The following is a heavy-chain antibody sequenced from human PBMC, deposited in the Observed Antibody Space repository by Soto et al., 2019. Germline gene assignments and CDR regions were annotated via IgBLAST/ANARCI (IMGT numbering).Heavy chain of an antibody. CDR1: GFAFSSYA. Sequence: HPGGSLRLSCAASGFAFSSYAMHWVRQAPGKGLEWVAVISYDGSNKYYADSVKGRFTISRDNSKNTLYLQMNSLRAEDTAVYYCARDINPSYYYDSSGYYGGLDYWGQGTLVTVSS. CDR2: ISYDGSNK. D-gene: IGHD3-22*01. CDR3: ARDINPSYYYDSSGYYGGLDY. V-gene: IGHV3-30-3*01. J-gene: IGHJ4*02.